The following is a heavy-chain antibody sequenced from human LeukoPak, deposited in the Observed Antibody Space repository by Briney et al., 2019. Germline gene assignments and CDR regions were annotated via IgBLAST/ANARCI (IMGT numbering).Heavy chain of an antibody. Sequence: PSETLSLTCAVYGGSFSGYYWSWIRQPPGKGLEWIGEINHSGSTNYNPSLKSRVTISVDTSKNQFSLKLSSVTAADTAVYYCARMEATIGDYWGQGTLVTVSS. D-gene: IGHD5-12*01. CDR3: ARMEATIGDY. CDR2: INHSGST. V-gene: IGHV4-34*01. CDR1: GGSFSGYY. J-gene: IGHJ4*02.